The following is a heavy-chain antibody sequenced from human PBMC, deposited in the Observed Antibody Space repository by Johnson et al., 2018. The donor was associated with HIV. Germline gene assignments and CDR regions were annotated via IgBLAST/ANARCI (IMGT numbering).Heavy chain of an antibody. Sequence: QVQLVESGGGVVQPGMSLRLSYADSGFTFSSYGMHWVRQAPGKGLEWVAVISYYGTNKYYADSVKGRFTISRDNSKNTLYLQMNSLRADDTAVYYCAIGRGEFPRHAFDIWGQGTMVTVSS. J-gene: IGHJ3*02. CDR1: GFTFSSYG. CDR2: ISYYGTNK. CDR3: AIGRGEFPRHAFDI. D-gene: IGHD3-10*01. V-gene: IGHV3-30*03.